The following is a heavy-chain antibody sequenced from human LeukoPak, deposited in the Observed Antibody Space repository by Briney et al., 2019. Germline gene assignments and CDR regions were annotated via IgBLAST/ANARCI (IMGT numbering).Heavy chain of an antibody. J-gene: IGHJ4*02. CDR2: INQDGSEE. Sequence: GGSLRLSCPASGFTFSNYWMTWVRQARGKELEWVAHINQDGSEEHYMDSVKARFSISRDNAKNSLSLQMNSLRAEDTAVYYCVRDGGVSCYDLLDYWGQGTLVTVSS. CDR3: VRDGGVSCYDLLDY. D-gene: IGHD5-12*01. V-gene: IGHV3-7*01. CDR1: GFTFSNYW.